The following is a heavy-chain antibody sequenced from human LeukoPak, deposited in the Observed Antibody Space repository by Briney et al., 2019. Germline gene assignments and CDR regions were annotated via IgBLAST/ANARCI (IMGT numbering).Heavy chain of an antibody. J-gene: IGHJ4*02. Sequence: GGSLRLSCAASGFTFSRSAMTWVRQTPGKGLDWVSSISSSSNTYYADSVKGRFTISRDNSKNMLYLQMNSLRAEDTAVYYCVKGRISEDGLDFWGQGTLVTVSS. CDR3: VKGRISEDGLDF. D-gene: IGHD6-13*01. CDR2: ISSSSNT. V-gene: IGHV3-23*01. CDR1: GFTFSRSA.